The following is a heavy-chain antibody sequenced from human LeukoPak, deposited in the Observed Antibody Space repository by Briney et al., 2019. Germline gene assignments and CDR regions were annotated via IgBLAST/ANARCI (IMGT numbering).Heavy chain of an antibody. J-gene: IGHJ5*02. CDR3: ARETEQWLVQYWFDP. CDR1: GFTFSSYG. V-gene: IGHV3-33*01. D-gene: IGHD6-19*01. CDR2: IWYDGSNK. Sequence: PGGSLRLSCAAFGFTFSSYGMHWVRQAPGKGLEWVAVIWYDGSNKYYADSVKGRFTISRGNSKNTLYLQMNSLRAEDTAVYYCARETEQWLVQYWFDPWGQGTLVTVSP.